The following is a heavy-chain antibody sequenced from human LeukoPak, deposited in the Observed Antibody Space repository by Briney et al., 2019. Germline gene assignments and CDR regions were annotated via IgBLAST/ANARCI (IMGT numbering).Heavy chain of an antibody. CDR2: IIPIFGTA. D-gene: IGHD3-22*01. Sequence: GASVKVSCKASGGTFSSYAISWVRQAPGQGLEWMGGIIPIFGTANYAQKFQGRVTITADKSTSTAYMELSSLRSDDTAVYYCARDQVGYYYDSSGPFDYWGQGTLVTVSS. J-gene: IGHJ4*02. V-gene: IGHV1-69*06. CDR3: ARDQVGYYYDSSGPFDY. CDR1: GGTFSSYA.